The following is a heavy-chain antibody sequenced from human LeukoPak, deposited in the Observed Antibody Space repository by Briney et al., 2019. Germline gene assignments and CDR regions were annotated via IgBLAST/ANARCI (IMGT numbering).Heavy chain of an antibody. Sequence: ASVKVSCKASGYTFTSYGISWVRQAPGQGLEWMGWISAYNGNTNYAQKLQGRVTMTTDTSTSTAYMELSSLRSEDTAVYYCARGPLYDSSGYYYFDYWGQGTLVTVSS. J-gene: IGHJ4*02. CDR1: GYTFTSYG. V-gene: IGHV1-18*01. CDR3: ARGPLYDSSGYYYFDY. D-gene: IGHD3-22*01. CDR2: ISAYNGNT.